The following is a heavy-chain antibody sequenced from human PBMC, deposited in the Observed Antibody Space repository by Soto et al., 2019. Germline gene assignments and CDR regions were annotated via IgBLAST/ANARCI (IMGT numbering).Heavy chain of an antibody. Sequence: QVQLQQWGAGLLKPSETLSLTCAVYGGSFSGYSWTWIRQPPGKALEWIGQINHSGSANYNPSLKRRVTISEATPKNQFPLELASGTAADTAVYYCARGRFSEDSYSGGWYFFDYWGQGTLVTVSS. D-gene: IGHD3-10*01. V-gene: IGHV4-34*02. J-gene: IGHJ4*02. CDR3: ARGRFSEDSYSGGWYFFDY. CDR1: GGSFSGYS. CDR2: INHSGSA.